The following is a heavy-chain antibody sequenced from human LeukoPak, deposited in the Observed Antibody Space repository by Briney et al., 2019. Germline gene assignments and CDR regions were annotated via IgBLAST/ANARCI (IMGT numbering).Heavy chain of an antibody. Sequence: LETLSLTCTVSGGSISSYYWSWIRQPAGKGLEWIGRIYTSGSTNYNPSLKSRVTMSVDTSKNQFSLKLSSVTAADTAVYYCARDVIQTVLRYFDWLPIDWYFDLWGRGTLVTVSS. J-gene: IGHJ2*01. V-gene: IGHV4-4*07. D-gene: IGHD3-9*01. CDR1: GGSISSYY. CDR3: ARDVIQTVLRYFDWLPIDWYFDL. CDR2: IYTSGST.